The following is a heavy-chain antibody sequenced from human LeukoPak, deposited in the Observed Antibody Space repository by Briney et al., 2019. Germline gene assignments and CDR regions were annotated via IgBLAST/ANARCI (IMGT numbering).Heavy chain of an antibody. Sequence: SETLSLTCTVSGGSISSYYWSWLRQPPGKGLEWIGYIYYSGYTNYNPSLKSRVTISLDTSKNQFSLKLSSVTAADTAVYYCARLNGDYWGQGTLVIVSS. CDR1: GGSISSYY. J-gene: IGHJ4*02. D-gene: IGHD1-1*01. CDR3: ARLNGDY. V-gene: IGHV4-59*08. CDR2: IYYSGYT.